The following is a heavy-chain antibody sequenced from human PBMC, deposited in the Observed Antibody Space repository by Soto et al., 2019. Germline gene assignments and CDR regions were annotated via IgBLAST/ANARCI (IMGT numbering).Heavy chain of an antibody. CDR3: STGRYRDY. D-gene: IGHD2-8*02. Sequence: GGSLRLSCEASGLPFSSFWIHWVRQVPGKGLMWVARINGDGSITDYADSVKGRFSVSRENAESRMFLQMNSLRVEDTALYYCSTGRYRDYWGQGTLVTVSS. V-gene: IGHV3-74*01. CDR1: GLPFSSFW. CDR2: INGDGSIT. J-gene: IGHJ4*02.